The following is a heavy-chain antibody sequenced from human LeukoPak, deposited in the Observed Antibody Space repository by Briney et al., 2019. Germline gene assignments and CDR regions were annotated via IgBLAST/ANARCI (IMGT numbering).Heavy chain of an antibody. V-gene: IGHV3-9*01. D-gene: IGHD6-19*01. J-gene: IGHJ1*01. CDR1: GFTFDNYA. Sequence: GGSLRLSCAASGFTFDNYAMNWVRHVPGKGLEWISLISWNSGTIGYADSVKGRFTISRDNANNFLYLQMNSLRAEDTALYYCARAYKDRSLAGKKEFFQHWGQGTLATVSS. CDR2: ISWNSGTI. CDR3: ARAYKDRSLAGKKEFFQH.